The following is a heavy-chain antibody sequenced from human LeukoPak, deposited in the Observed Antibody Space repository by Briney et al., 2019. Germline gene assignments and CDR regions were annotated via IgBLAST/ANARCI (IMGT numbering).Heavy chain of an antibody. CDR1: GFTFTTYA. Sequence: GASVKVSCKASGFTFTTYAIHWVRQAPGQRLEWMGWINAGNGNTKYSQRIQGRVTISGDTSATTAYMELSGLRSEDTAVYYCTQGGEYGYDYVDFDFWGQGTLVTVSS. D-gene: IGHD3-16*01. J-gene: IGHJ4*02. V-gene: IGHV1-3*01. CDR3: TQGGEYGYDYVDFDF. CDR2: INAGNGNT.